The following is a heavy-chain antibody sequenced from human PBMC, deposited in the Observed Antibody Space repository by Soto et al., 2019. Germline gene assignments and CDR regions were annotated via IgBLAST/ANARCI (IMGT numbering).Heavy chain of an antibody. CDR2: IHYSGST. J-gene: IGHJ3*02. D-gene: IGHD3-22*01. CDR1: GDSISSGGYY. V-gene: IGHV4-61*08. CDR3: ARMYSYDSSGYSDDAFDI. Sequence: SETLSLTCTVSGDSISSGGYYWSWIRQHPAKGLEWIGYIHYSGSTKYNPSLKSRVTISVDTPKNQFSLKLSSVTAADTAVYFCARMYSYDSSGYSDDAFDIWGQGTMVTVSS.